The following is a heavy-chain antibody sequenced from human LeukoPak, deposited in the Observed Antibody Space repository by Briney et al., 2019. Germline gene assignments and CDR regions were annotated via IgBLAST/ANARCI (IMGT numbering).Heavy chain of an antibody. V-gene: IGHV3-7*01. CDR2: IKQDGSEK. D-gene: IGHD5-12*01. J-gene: IGHJ4*02. CDR3: AIRKSGNAIDY. Sequence: GGSLRLSCAASGFTFSSYWMSWVRQAPGKGLEWVANIKQDGSEKYYVDSVKGRFTVSRDNAKNSLYLQMNSLRAEDTAVYYCAIRKSGNAIDYWGQGTLVTVSS. CDR1: GFTFSSYW.